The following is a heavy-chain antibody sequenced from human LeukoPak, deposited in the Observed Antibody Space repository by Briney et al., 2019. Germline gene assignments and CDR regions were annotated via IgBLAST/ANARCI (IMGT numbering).Heavy chain of an antibody. V-gene: IGHV3-74*01. D-gene: IGHD3-9*01. Sequence: GGSLRVSCAASRFTFSSYWTHWVRQALGKGLVWVSRINTDGSSTSYADSVKGRFTISRDNAKNTLYLQMNSLRAEDTAVYYCASALDSEGYHYMDFWVEGTTVTVSS. CDR2: INTDGSST. CDR3: ASALDSEGYHYMDF. CDR1: RFTFSSYW. J-gene: IGHJ6*03.